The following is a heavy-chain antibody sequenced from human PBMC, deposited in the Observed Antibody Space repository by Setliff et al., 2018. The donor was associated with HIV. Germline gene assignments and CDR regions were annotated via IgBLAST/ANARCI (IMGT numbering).Heavy chain of an antibody. CDR1: GGSISSYY. V-gene: IGHV4-4*08. CDR2: IYTSGST. J-gene: IGHJ6*03. Sequence: SETLSLTCTVSGGSISSYYWSWIRQPPGKGLEWIGYIYTSGSTNYNPSLKSRVTISVDTSENQFSLKLTSVTAADTAMYFCARDATSEGYMDVWGKGTTVTVSS. CDR3: ARDATSEGYMDV.